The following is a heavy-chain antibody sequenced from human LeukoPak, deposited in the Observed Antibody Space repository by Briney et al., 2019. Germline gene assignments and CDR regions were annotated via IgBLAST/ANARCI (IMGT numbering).Heavy chain of an antibody. D-gene: IGHD2-2*01. CDR1: GFTFSSYS. J-gene: IGHJ6*03. CDR2: ISSSSSTI. CDR3: AKDERGIVVVPAAADYYYYMDV. V-gene: IGHV3-48*01. Sequence: GGSLRLSCAASGFTFSSYSMNWVRQAPGKGLEWVSYISSSSSTIYYADSVKGRFTISRDNSKNTLYLQMNSLRAEDTAVYYCAKDERGIVVVPAAADYYYYMDVWGKGTTVTVSS.